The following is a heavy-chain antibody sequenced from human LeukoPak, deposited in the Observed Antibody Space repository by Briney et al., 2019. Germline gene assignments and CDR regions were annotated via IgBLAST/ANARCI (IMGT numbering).Heavy chain of an antibody. CDR3: AKRSTVAGKVDL. CDR1: GFTFSSSA. Sequence: GGSLRLSCAASGFTFSSSAMSWVRQAPGKALEWVSLISASGGNTYYADPVKGRFTISRDNSKNTLYLQKNSLRAEDTAVYYCAKRSTVAGKVDLWGEGTVVSVS. D-gene: IGHD6-19*01. CDR2: ISASGGNT. V-gene: IGHV3-23*01. J-gene: IGHJ4*02.